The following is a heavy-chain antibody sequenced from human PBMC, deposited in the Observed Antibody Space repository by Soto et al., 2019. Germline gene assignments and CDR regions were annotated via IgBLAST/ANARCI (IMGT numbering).Heavy chain of an antibody. D-gene: IGHD6-13*01. CDR1: GFTVSDNY. CDR3: ARGWQSAFDI. V-gene: IGHV3-53*01. Sequence: GSLRLSCVASGFTVSDNYISWVRQAPGKGLEWVSVIYRGGATYYSDSVAGRFTISRDSSRNTLHLQMNTLKTEDTAIYYCARGWQSAFDIWGQGTMVTVSS. J-gene: IGHJ3*02. CDR2: IYRGGAT.